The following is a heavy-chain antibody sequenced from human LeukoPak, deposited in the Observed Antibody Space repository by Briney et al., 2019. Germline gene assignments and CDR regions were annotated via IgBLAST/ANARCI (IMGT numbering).Heavy chain of an antibody. V-gene: IGHV3-20*04. CDR3: ARGHIDYAFDC. J-gene: IGHJ4*02. D-gene: IGHD4-17*01. Sequence: GGSLRLSCAASGFTFDDYGMSWVRQAPGKGLEWVSGINWNGGSTGYADSVKGRFTISRDNAKKSLDLQMNSLRAQDTALYYCARGHIDYAFDCWGQGTLVTVSS. CDR2: INWNGGST. CDR1: GFTFDDYG.